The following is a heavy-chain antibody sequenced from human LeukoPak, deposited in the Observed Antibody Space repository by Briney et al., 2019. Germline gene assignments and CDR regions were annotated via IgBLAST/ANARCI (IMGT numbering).Heavy chain of an antibody. CDR1: GDSISSGGNY. CDR3: ARWGNSGYASGYFDY. V-gene: IGHV4-31*03. D-gene: IGHD5-12*01. Sequence: SETLSLTCTVSGDSISSGGNYRSWLRQHPGKGLEWIGYIYYSGSTYYNPSLKSRLTISVDTSNNQFSLKLSSVTAADTAVYYCARWGNSGYASGYFDYWGQGTLVTVSS. CDR2: IYYSGST. J-gene: IGHJ4*02.